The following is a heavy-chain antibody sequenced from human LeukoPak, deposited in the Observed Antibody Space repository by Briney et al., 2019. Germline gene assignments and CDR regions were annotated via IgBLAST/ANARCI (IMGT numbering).Heavy chain of an antibody. V-gene: IGHV3-21*01. CDR2: ISSSSSYI. CDR1: GFTSSSYS. D-gene: IGHD1-26*01. CDR3: ARTGGSYLSYYYYYYMDV. Sequence: GGSLRLSCAASGFTSSSYSMNWVRQAPGKGLEWVSSISSSSSYIYYADSVKGRFTISRDNAKNSLYLQMNSLRAEDTAVYYCARTGGSYLSYYYYYYMDVWGKGTTVTVSS. J-gene: IGHJ6*03.